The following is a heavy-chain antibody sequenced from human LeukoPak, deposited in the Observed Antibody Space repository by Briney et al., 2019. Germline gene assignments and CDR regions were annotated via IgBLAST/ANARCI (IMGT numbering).Heavy chain of an antibody. V-gene: IGHV3-30*18. J-gene: IGHJ3*02. CDR3: AKDLYSYGSPSGYNLDAFDI. Sequence: GGSLRLSCAASGFTFNSYGMHWVRQAPGKGLEWVAVISYDGSNKYYADSVKGRFTISRDNSKNTLYLQMNSLRAEDTAVYYCAKDLYSYGSPSGYNLDAFDIWGQGTMVTVSS. CDR1: GFTFNSYG. D-gene: IGHD5-18*01. CDR2: ISYDGSNK.